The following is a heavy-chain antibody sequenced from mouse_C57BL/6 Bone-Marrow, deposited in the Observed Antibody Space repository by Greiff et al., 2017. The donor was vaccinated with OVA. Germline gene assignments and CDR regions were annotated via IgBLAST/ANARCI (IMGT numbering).Heavy chain of an antibody. J-gene: IGHJ2*01. V-gene: IGHV1-50*01. Sequence: QVQLQQPGAELVKPGASVKLSCKASGYTFTSYWMQWVKQRPGQGLEWIGEIDPSDSYTNYNQKFKGKGTLTVDTSSSTSYMQLTSLTSEDSAVYYCARRRNYFDYWGQGTTLTVSS. CDR3: ARRRNYFDY. CDR2: IDPSDSYT. CDR1: GYTFTSYW.